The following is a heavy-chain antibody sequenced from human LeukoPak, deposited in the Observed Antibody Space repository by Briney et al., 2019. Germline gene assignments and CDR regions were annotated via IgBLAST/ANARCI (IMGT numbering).Heavy chain of an antibody. J-gene: IGHJ4*02. D-gene: IGHD5-12*01. Sequence: GGSLRLSCAASGFTFSNYWMTWVRQAPGRGLEWVAHINQDGSKEYYMDSVKARFTISRDNAKNSLSLQMNSLRAEDTAVYYCVRDGGVSGYDLLDYWGQGTLVTVSS. CDR3: VRDGGVSGYDLLDY. CDR2: INQDGSKE. V-gene: IGHV3-7*01. CDR1: GFTFSNYW.